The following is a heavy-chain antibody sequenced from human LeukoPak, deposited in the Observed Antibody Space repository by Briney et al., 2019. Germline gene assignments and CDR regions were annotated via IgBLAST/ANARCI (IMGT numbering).Heavy chain of an antibody. V-gene: IGHV4-39*07. CDR3: ARDRRRYGLSDY. Sequence: PSETLSLTCTVSGGSISSSSYYWGWIRQPPGKGLEWIVSIYYSGTTYYNPSLKSRVTISVDTSKNQFSLKLSSVTAADTAVYYCARDRRRYGLSDYWGQGTLVTVSS. CDR2: IYYSGTT. CDR1: GGSISSSSYY. J-gene: IGHJ4*02. D-gene: IGHD3-10*01.